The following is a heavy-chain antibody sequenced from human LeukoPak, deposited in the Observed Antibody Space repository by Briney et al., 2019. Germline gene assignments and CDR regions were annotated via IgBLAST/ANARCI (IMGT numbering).Heavy chain of an antibody. CDR2: IYHSGST. CDR3: AREVAVVGATWVDY. V-gene: IGHV4-38-2*02. CDR1: GYSISSGYY. J-gene: IGHJ4*02. Sequence: SETLSLTCTVSGYSISSGYYWGWIRQPPGKGLEWIGSIYHSGSTYYNPSLKSRVTISVDTSKNQFSLKLSSVTAADTAVYYCAREVAVVGATWVDYWGQGTLVTVSS. D-gene: IGHD1-26*01.